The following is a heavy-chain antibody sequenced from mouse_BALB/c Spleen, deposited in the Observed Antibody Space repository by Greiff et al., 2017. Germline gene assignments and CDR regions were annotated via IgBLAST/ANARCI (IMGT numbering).Heavy chain of an antibody. Sequence: VQLQQSGTVLARPGASVKMSCKASGYSFTSYWMHWVKQRPGQGLEWIGAIYPGNSDTSYNQKFKGKAKLTAVTSASTAYMELSSLTNEDSAVYYCTGGSYYYGSSFDYWGQGTTLTVSS. CDR2: IYPGNSDT. J-gene: IGHJ2*01. CDR3: TGGSYYYGSSFDY. CDR1: GYSFTSYW. D-gene: IGHD1-1*01. V-gene: IGHV1-5*01.